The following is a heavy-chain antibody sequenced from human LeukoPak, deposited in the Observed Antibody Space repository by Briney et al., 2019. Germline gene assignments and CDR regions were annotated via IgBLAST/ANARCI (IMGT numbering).Heavy chain of an antibody. D-gene: IGHD3-3*01. CDR3: ARSKYYDFWSGYNFAYYYYYYMDV. J-gene: IGHJ6*03. CDR1: GGTFSSYA. CDR2: IIPIFGTA. V-gene: IGHV1-69*06. Sequence: VASVKVSCKASGGTFSSYAISWVRQAPGQGLEWMGGIIPIFGTANYAQKFQGRVTITADKSTSTAYMELSSLRSEDTAVYYCARSKYYDFWSGYNFAYYYYYYMDVWGKGTTVTVSS.